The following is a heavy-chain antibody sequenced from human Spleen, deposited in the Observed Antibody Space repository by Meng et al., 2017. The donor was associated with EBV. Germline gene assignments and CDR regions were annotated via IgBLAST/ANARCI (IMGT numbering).Heavy chain of an antibody. V-gene: IGHV7-4-1*02. CDR1: GCSFKSWP. J-gene: IGHJ4*02. D-gene: IGHD3-10*01. CDR3: ARPGGY. CDR2: ISTLSGRS. Sequence: QVQLVQSGSGLKKPXTSVKISCKTAGCSFKSWPINWVRQAPGQGLEWIGWISTLSGRSTYARGFRGRFVFSVDTSVSTAFLQISSLKADDTAVYYCARPGGYWGQGTLVTVSS.